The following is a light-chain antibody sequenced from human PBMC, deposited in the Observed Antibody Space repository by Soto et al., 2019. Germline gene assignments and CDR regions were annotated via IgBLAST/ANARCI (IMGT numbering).Light chain of an antibody. CDR2: DAS. CDR3: QQYGSSPGLFT. V-gene: IGKV3-20*01. CDR1: RSVSNY. Sequence: EIVLTQSPATVSLSPGERATLSCRASRSVSNYLAWYQQKPGQPPRLLIYDASNRATGIPARFSGSGSGTDFTLTISRLEPEDFAVYYCQQYGSSPGLFTFGPGTKVDIK. J-gene: IGKJ3*01.